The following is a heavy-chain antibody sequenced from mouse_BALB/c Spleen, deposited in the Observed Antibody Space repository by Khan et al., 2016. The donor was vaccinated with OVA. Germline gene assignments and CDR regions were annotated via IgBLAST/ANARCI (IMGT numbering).Heavy chain of an antibody. CDR2: ISSGGDYT. CDR1: GFIFSSYS. V-gene: IGHV5-6*01. Sequence: EVQLQESGGDLVKPGGSLKLSCAASGFIFSSYSMSWVRQTPDKRLEWVATISSGGDYTYYPDNVKGRFTISRDNAKNTLYLQMSSLKSEDTAMYYCASHLTGSFAYGGQGTLVTVSA. J-gene: IGHJ3*01. D-gene: IGHD4-1*01. CDR3: ASHLTGSFAY.